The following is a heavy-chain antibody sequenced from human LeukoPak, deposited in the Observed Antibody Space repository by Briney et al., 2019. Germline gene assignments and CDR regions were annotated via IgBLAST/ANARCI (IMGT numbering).Heavy chain of an antibody. Sequence: ASVKVSCNVSGSSLTDLNMQWVRQAPGKGLECMGGFDPEQGKPIYAQKFQGRVTMTEETATDTAYMELTSLRPEDTALYYCATRSGDFWSGYENWGQGTLVTVSS. CDR1: GSSLTDLN. CDR2: FDPEQGKP. V-gene: IGHV1-24*01. J-gene: IGHJ4*02. D-gene: IGHD3-3*01. CDR3: ATRSGDFWSGYEN.